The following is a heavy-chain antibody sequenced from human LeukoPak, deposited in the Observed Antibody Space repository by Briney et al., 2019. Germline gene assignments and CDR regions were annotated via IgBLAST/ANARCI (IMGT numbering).Heavy chain of an antibody. CDR1: GGSISSHY. D-gene: IGHD1-26*01. Sequence: SETLSLTCTVSGGSISSHYWSWMRQPPGKGLEWIGYINYSGSTKYNPSLKSRVTISVDTSKNQFSLKLTSVTAADTAVYYCARGYAGAATFDYWGQGTLVTVSS. CDR3: ARGYAGAATFDY. CDR2: INYSGST. J-gene: IGHJ4*02. V-gene: IGHV4-59*11.